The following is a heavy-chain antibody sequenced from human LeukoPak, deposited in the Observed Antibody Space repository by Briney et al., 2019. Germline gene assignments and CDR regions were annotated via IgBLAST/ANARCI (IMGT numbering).Heavy chain of an antibody. CDR1: NYSFINYG. D-gene: IGHD3-22*01. CDR3: ARVEYSSGRGDH. CDR2: ISTYSGDT. J-gene: IGHJ4*02. V-gene: IGHV1-18*01. Sequence: ASVKVSCKAGNYSFINYGLTWVRQAPGQGFVWMGWISTYSGDTNYAQNFQGRVTLTRDTSTSTAYMDLNNLTPDDTAVYYCARVEYSSGRGDHWGQGTLVTVSS.